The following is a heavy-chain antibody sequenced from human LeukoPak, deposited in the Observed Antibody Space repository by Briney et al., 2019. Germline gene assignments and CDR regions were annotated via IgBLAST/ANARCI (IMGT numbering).Heavy chain of an antibody. Sequence: ASVKVSCKASGYTFTSYYMHWVRQAPGQGLEWMGIINPSGGSTSYAQKFQGRVTMTRDTSTSTVYMELSRLGSDDTAVYYCARVNFDWLLSDFDYWGQGTLVTVSS. J-gene: IGHJ4*02. CDR3: ARVNFDWLLSDFDY. CDR2: INPSGGST. V-gene: IGHV1-46*01. D-gene: IGHD3-9*01. CDR1: GYTFTSYY.